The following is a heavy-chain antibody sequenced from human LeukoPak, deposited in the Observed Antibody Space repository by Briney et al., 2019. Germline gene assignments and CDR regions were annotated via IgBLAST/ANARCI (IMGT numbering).Heavy chain of an antibody. V-gene: IGHV4-39*01. CDR3: ARRSLGWFDP. CDR1: GGSISSSSYY. J-gene: IGHJ5*02. CDR2: IYYSGST. Sequence: SETLSLTCTVSGGSISSSSYYWGWIRQPPGNGLEWIGSIYYSGSTYYNPSLKSRVTISVDTSKNQFSLKLSSVTAADTAVYYFARRSLGWFDPWGQGTLVTVSS. D-gene: IGHD3-16*01.